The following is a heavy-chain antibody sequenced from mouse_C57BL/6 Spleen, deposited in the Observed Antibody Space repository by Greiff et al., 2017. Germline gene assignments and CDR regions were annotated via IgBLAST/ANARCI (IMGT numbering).Heavy chain of an antibody. CDR3: TRRGDYRFAY. CDR2: IDPETGGT. CDR1: GYTFTDYE. D-gene: IGHD2-13*01. Sequence: QVQLQQSGAELVRPGASVTLSCKASGYTFTDYEMHWVKQTPVHGLEWIGAIDPETGGTAYNQKFKGKAILTADKSSSTAYMELRSLTSEDSAVYYCTRRGDYRFAYRGQGTLVTVSA. J-gene: IGHJ3*01. V-gene: IGHV1-15*01.